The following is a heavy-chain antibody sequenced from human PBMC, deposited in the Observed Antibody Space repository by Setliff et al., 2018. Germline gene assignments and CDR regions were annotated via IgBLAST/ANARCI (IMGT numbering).Heavy chain of an antibody. CDR2: ISAYTGKT. J-gene: IGHJ4*02. V-gene: IGHV1-18*01. CDR1: GYTFLSYG. CDR3: ARAPRLEWILPTFDY. D-gene: IGHD3-3*01. Sequence: ASVKVSCKAVGYTFLSYGLSWVRQAPGQGLEWMGWISAYTGKTDYAQNFQGRVTMTTDTSTNTAYLELRSLRYDDTAVYFCARAPRLEWILPTFDYWGQGTRVTVSS.